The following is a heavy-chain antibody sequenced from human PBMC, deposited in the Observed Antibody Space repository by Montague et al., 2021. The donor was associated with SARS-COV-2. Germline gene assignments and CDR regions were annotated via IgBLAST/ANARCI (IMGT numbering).Heavy chain of an antibody. D-gene: IGHD3-16*02. V-gene: IGHV3-30*04. Sequence: SLRLPCAASGFTFSSYAMHWVRQAPGKGLEWVAVISYDGSNKYYADSVKGRFTISRDNSKNTLYLQMNSLRAEDTAVYYCARDNYDYVWGSYRYIYWGQGTLVTVS. CDR1: GFTFSSYA. CDR2: ISYDGSNK. J-gene: IGHJ4*02. CDR3: ARDNYDYVWGSYRYIY.